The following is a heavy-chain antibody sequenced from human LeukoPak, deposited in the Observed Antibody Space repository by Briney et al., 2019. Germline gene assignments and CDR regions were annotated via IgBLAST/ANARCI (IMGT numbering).Heavy chain of an antibody. CDR2: VSGYNGNT. V-gene: IGHV1-18*01. Sequence: GASVKVSCKTSGYTFSRHGITWVRQAPGQGFEWMGWVSGYNGNTNYAQSVQGRVTMTTDTSTNTAYKELRSLRSDDTAVYYCAKDIHPGLDSGASCCFDYWGQGTPVTVSS. J-gene: IGHJ4*02. D-gene: IGHD3-22*01. CDR1: GYTFSRHG. CDR3: AKDIHPGLDSGASCCFDY.